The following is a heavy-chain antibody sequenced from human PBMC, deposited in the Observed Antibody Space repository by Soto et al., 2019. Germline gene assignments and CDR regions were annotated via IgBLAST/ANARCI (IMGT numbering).Heavy chain of an antibody. CDR3: TRGPRVSSTGTGAH. CDR2: ISDDGSTT. J-gene: IGHJ4*02. D-gene: IGHD1-1*01. V-gene: IGHV3-74*01. Sequence: GGSLRLSCEVSGFTFSAYWMHWVRQVPGKGLIWVSRISDDGSTTTYADSVKGRFTISRDDAKNTLYLQMNSLRADDTGLYYCTRGPRVSSTGTGAHWGQGTLVTVSS. CDR1: GFTFSAYW.